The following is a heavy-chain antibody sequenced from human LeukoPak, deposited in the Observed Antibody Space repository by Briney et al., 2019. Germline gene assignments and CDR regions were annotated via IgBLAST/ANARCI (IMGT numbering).Heavy chain of an antibody. V-gene: IGHV3-21*01. Sequence: GGSLRLSCAASGFTFSSYSMNWVSQAPGKGLEWVSSISSSSSYIYYADSVKGRFTISRDNAKNSLYLQMNSLRAEDTAVYYCARDLYGSAGFDYWGQGTLFTVSS. CDR1: GFTFSSYS. J-gene: IGHJ4*02. D-gene: IGHD3-10*01. CDR3: ARDLYGSAGFDY. CDR2: ISSSSSYI.